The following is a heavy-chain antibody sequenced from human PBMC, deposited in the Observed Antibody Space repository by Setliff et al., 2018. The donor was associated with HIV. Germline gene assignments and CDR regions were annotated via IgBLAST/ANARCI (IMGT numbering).Heavy chain of an antibody. V-gene: IGHV4-38-2*01. Sequence: KPSETLSLTCGVSGYSMSSGYYWGWIRLPPGKGLEWIGNVYHTGSTYYNPSLKSRVTISVDTSKNQFSLKLSSVIAADTAVYYCARHAAGPDGPFDYWGQGTLVTVSS. D-gene: IGHD2-2*01. CDR2: VYHTGST. J-gene: IGHJ4*02. CDR3: ARHAAGPDGPFDY. CDR1: GYSMSSGYY.